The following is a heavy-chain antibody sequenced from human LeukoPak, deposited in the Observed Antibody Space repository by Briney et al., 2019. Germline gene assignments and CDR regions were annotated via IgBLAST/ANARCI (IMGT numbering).Heavy chain of an antibody. V-gene: IGHV3-64*01. D-gene: IGHD3-3*01. CDR3: ARDAVLRFLEWSLSSNWFDP. Sequence: PGGSLRLSCVASGFTFSSFAMHWVRQAPGKGLEYISAISSDGGRTYHANSVKGRFTISRDNSKNTLYLQMGNLRAEDMAVYYCARDAVLRFLEWSLSSNWFDPWGQGTLVTVSS. CDR2: ISSDGGRT. J-gene: IGHJ5*02. CDR1: GFTFSSFA.